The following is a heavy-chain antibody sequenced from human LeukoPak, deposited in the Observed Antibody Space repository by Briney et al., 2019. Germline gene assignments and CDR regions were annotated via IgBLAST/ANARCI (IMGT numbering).Heavy chain of an antibody. V-gene: IGHV3-30*18. CDR1: GFTFNNYG. D-gene: IGHD3-10*01. J-gene: IGHJ4*02. CDR3: ANENYYGSGSYADH. Sequence: GGSLRLSCAASGFTFNNYGMHWVRQAPGKGLEWVAIISCDGSNTYYADSVKGRFTISRDNSKNTLYLQMNSLRAEDTAVYYCANENYYGSGSYADHWGQGTLVTVSS. CDR2: ISCDGSNT.